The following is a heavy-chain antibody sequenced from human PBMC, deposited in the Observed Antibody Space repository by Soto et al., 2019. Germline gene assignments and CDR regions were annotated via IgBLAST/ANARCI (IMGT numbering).Heavy chain of an antibody. D-gene: IGHD2-8*01. J-gene: IGHJ5*02. CDR3: TTDLYLLMVYAPLPWFDP. Sequence: PGGSLRLSCAASGFTFSNAWMSWVRQAPGKGLEWVGRIKSKTDGGTTDYAAPVKGRFTISRDDSKNTLYLQMNSLKTEDTAVYYCTTDLYLLMVYAPLPWFDPWGQGPLVTVSS. CDR1: GFTFSNAW. V-gene: IGHV3-15*01. CDR2: IKSKTDGGTT.